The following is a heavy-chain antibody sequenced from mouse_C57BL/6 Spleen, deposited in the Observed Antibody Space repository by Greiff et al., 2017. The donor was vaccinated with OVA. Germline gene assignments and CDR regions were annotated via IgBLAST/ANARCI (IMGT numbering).Heavy chain of an antibody. CDR1: GYTFTSYG. Sequence: QVQLQQSGAELARPGASVKLSCKASGYTFTSYGISWVKQRTGQGLEWIGEIYPRSGNTYYNEKFKGKATLTADKSSSTAYMELRSLTSEDSAVYFCARTPLYYDYDTAWFAYWGQGTLVTVSA. J-gene: IGHJ3*01. D-gene: IGHD2-4*01. V-gene: IGHV1-81*01. CDR3: ARTPLYYDYDTAWFAY. CDR2: IYPRSGNT.